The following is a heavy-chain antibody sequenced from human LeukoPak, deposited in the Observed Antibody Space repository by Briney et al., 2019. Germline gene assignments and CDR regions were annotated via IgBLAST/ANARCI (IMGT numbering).Heavy chain of an antibody. V-gene: IGHV4-59*01. CDR1: GGSISSYY. J-gene: IGHJ5*02. CDR2: IYYSGST. D-gene: IGHD3-3*01. CDR3: ARMGQYYDFWSGYYTVPRNWFDP. Sequence: PSETLSPTCTVSGGSISSYYSSWIRQPPGKGLEWIGYIYYSGSTNYNPSLKSRVTTPVDTSKNQFSLKLSSVTAADTAVYYCARMGQYYDFWSGYYTVPRNWFDPWGQGTLVTVSS.